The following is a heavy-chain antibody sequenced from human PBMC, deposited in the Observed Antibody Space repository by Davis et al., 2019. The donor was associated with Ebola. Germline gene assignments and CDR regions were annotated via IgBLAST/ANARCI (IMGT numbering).Heavy chain of an antibody. CDR1: GYTLTELS. D-gene: IGHD6-19*01. V-gene: IGHV1-24*01. CDR2: SDPEDGET. Sequence: ASVKVSCKVSGYTLTELSMHWVRQAPGKGLEWMGGSDPEDGETIYAQKFQGRVTMTEDTSTDTAYVELSSLRSEDTAVYYCARAVAGHYYMDVWGKGTTVTVSS. J-gene: IGHJ6*03. CDR3: ARAVAGHYYMDV.